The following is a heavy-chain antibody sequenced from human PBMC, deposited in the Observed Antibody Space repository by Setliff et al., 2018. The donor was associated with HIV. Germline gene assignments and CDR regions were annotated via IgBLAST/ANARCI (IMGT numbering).Heavy chain of an antibody. Sequence: PSETLSLTCTVSGGSISSYYRSWIRQSPGKGLEWIGYIYISGSTNYNPSLKSRVTISVDTSKNQFSLKLSSVTAADTAVYYCARRSDIAARRTYFDYWGQGTLVTVSS. J-gene: IGHJ4*02. CDR1: GGSISSYY. V-gene: IGHV4-4*09. CDR2: IYISGST. D-gene: IGHD6-6*01. CDR3: ARRSDIAARRTYFDY.